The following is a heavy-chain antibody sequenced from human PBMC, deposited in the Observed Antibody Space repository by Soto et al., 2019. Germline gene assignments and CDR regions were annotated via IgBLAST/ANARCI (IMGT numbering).Heavy chain of an antibody. J-gene: IGHJ6*02. CDR1: GFTFSSYA. V-gene: IGHV3-30-3*01. Sequence: QVQLVESGGGVVQPGRSLRLSCAASGFTFSSYAMHWVRQAPGTGLEWVAVISYDGSNKYYADSVKGRFTISRDNSKNSMYLHMSSLRAEATAVHYCASATPPYSESSVSEKYVRGVWGQGTKVTVSS. CDR3: ASATPPYSESSVSEKYVRGV. CDR2: ISYDGSNK. D-gene: IGHD2-15*01.